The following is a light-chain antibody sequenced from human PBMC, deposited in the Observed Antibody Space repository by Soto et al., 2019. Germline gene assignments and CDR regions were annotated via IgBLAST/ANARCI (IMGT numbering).Light chain of an antibody. V-gene: IGKV1-6*01. CDR3: LQDYNYPRT. Sequence: AIQMTQSPSSLSASVGDRVTITCRASQGIRNDLGWYQQKPGKAPKLLIYAASSLQSGVPSRFSGSGSDTDFILTISSLQPEDFANYYCLQDYNYPRTFGQGIKVEIK. J-gene: IGKJ1*01. CDR1: QGIRND. CDR2: AAS.